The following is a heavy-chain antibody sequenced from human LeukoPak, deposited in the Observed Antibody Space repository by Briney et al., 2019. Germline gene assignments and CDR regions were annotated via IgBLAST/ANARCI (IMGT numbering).Heavy chain of an antibody. J-gene: IGHJ4*02. CDR1: GFTFSSYG. CDR2: IWYDGSNK. V-gene: IGHV3-33*01. CDR3: ARDSLSAMAAY. D-gene: IGHD5-18*01. Sequence: GGSLRLSCAASGFTFSSYGMHWVRQAPGKGLEWVAVIWYDGSNKYYADSVKGRFTISRDNSKNTLYLQMNSLRAEDTAVYYCARDSLSAMAAYWGQGTLVTVSS.